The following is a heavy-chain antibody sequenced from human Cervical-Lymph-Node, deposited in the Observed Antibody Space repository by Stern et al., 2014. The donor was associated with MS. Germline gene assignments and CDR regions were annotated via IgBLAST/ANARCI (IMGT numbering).Heavy chain of an antibody. J-gene: IGHJ5*02. CDR1: GFIFSSYN. D-gene: IGHD5-24*01. V-gene: IGHV3-33*01. CDR2: IWYDGSFK. Sequence: DQLVESGGGVVQPGRSLRLSCAASGFIFSSYNMHWVRQAPGKGLEWVAVIWYDGSFKYYADSVRGRFTISRDNSQNTVFLQMNNLRAEDTAVYYCARGRNRDGDNFVGPGGQGTLVTVSS. CDR3: ARGRNRDGDNFVGP.